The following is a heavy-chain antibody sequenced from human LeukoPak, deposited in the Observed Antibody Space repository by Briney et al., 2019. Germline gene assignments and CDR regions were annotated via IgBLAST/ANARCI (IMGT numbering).Heavy chain of an antibody. CDR1: GFTFSDYY. CDR2: ISSSSSYI. Sequence: PGGSLRLSCAASGFTFSDYYMSWIRQAPGKGLEWVSSISSSSSYIYYADSGKGRFTISRDNAKNSLYLQMNSLRAEDTAVYYCARDSTYYYDSSGYPPDYWGQGTLVTVSS. CDR3: ARDSTYYYDSSGYPPDY. D-gene: IGHD3-22*01. J-gene: IGHJ4*02. V-gene: IGHV3-11*06.